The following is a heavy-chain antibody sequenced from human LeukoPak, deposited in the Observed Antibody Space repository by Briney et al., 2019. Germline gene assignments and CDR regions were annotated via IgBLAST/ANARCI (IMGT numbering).Heavy chain of an antibody. CDR1: GGSISSYY. Sequence: SETLSLTCTVSGGSISSYYWSWIRQPPGKGLEWIGYIYYSGSTNYNPSLKSRATISVDTSKNQFSLKLSSVTAADTAVYYCAREILRTGEPDYGKDFDWLLYAHYYGMDVWGQGTTVTVSS. V-gene: IGHV4-59*12. J-gene: IGHJ6*02. D-gene: IGHD3-9*01. CDR3: AREILRTGEPDYGKDFDWLLYAHYYGMDV. CDR2: IYYSGST.